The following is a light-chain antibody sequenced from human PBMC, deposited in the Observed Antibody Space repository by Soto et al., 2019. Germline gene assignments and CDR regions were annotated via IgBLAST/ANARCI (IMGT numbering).Light chain of an antibody. CDR3: QQRSSWPLT. V-gene: IGKV3-11*01. Sequence: EIVLTQSPATLSLSPGEIATLSCRAIQSVGSYFAWYQQKPGQASRLLIYDAFSRATGIPARFSGSGSGTDFTLTISSLEPEDFAVYFCQQRSSWPLTFGGGTMVEIK. J-gene: IGKJ4*01. CDR2: DAF. CDR1: QSVGSY.